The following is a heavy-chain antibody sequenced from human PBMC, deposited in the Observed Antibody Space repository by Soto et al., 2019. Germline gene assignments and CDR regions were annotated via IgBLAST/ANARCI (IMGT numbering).Heavy chain of an antibody. Sequence: HGALQRISCKVSGGTFTNYGSALVRKLPGEGLECMGLIYLGDSNTRYSPSFQGQVTISADKSISTAYLQWSSLKASDTAIYYCANHRNGYNHFDVWGQGTLGTV. CDR2: IYLGDSNT. D-gene: IGHD5-12*01. V-gene: IGHV5-51*01. CDR1: GGTFTNYG. J-gene: IGHJ4*02. CDR3: ANHRNGYNHFDV.